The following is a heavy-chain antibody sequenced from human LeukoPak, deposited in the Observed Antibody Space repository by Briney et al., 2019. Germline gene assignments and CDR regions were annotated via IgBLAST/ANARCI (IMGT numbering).Heavy chain of an antibody. CDR2: IYYSGST. J-gene: IGHJ3*02. V-gene: IGHV4-39*07. CDR3: ARGSPTYYDFWSGYSGGNAFDI. CDR1: GGSISSSSYF. D-gene: IGHD3-3*01. Sequence: SETLSLTCAVSGGSISSSSYFWGWIRQPPGKGLEWIGSIYYSGSTCYNPSLKSRVTLSVDTSKNQFSLKLSSVTAADTAVYYCARGSPTYYDFWSGYSGGNAFDIWGQGTMVTVSS.